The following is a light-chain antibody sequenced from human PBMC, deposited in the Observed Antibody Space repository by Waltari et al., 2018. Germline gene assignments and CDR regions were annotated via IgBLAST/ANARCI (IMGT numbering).Light chain of an antibody. V-gene: IGLV2-14*03. CDR1: STDVGAYTH. J-gene: IGLJ3*02. CDR2: GVS. CDR3: TSYTTSSTWV. Sequence: QSALTQPASVSGSPGQSIPISCTGTSTDVGAYTHVSWYQQHPGKAPKLMIYGVSNRPSGVSNRFSGSKSGNTASLTISGLQAEDEADYYCTSYTTSSTWVFGGGTKLTVL.